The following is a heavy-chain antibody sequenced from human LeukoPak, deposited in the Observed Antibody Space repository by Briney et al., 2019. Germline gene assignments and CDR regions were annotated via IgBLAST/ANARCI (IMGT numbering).Heavy chain of an antibody. CDR3: ASGPYSSGWYVDYYFDY. V-gene: IGHV3-21*01. CDR1: GFTFSSYS. D-gene: IGHD6-19*01. CDR2: ISSSSSYI. J-gene: IGHJ4*02. Sequence: GGSLRLSCAASGFTFSSYSMNWVRQAPGKRLEWVSSISSSSSYIYYADSVKGRFTISRDNAKNSLYLQMNSLRAEDTAVYYCASGPYSSGWYVDYYFDYWGQGTLVTVSS.